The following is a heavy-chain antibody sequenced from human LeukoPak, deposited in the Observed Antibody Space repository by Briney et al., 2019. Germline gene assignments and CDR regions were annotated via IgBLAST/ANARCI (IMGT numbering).Heavy chain of an antibody. D-gene: IGHD3-10*01. Sequence: GGSLRPSCAASGLTFSSYSMNWVRQAPGKGLEWVSYISSDSRTIYYADSVKGRFTISRDNAKNSLYLQMKSLRDEDTAVYYCARYGSGTSYITNYFDYWGQGTLVTVSS. J-gene: IGHJ4*02. CDR2: ISSDSRTI. CDR3: ARYGSGTSYITNYFDY. V-gene: IGHV3-48*02. CDR1: GLTFSSYS.